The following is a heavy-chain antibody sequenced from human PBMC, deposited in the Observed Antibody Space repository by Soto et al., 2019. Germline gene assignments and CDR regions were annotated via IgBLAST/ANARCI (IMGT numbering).Heavy chain of an antibody. CDR3: ARALYCSGGSCYPLVHYYYYGMDV. D-gene: IGHD2-15*01. J-gene: IGHJ6*02. CDR1: GGTFSSYA. V-gene: IGHV1-69*13. CDR2: IIPIFGTA. Sequence: ASVKVSCKASGGTFSSYAISWVRQAPGQGLEWMGGIIPIFGTANYAQKFQGRVTITADESTSTAYMELSSLRSEDTAVYYCARALYCSGGSCYPLVHYYYYGMDVWRQRTTVTVPS.